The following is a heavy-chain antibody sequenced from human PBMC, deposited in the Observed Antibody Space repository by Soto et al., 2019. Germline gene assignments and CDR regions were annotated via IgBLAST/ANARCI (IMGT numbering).Heavy chain of an antibody. Sequence: GSGPTLVNPTQTLTLTCTFSGFSLSTSGMCVSWIRQPPGKALEWRALIDWDDDKYYSTSLKTRLTISKDTSKNQVVLTMTNMDPVDTATYYCIQSRCGGDCLQSYACYYYYRMDVWGQGTTVTVSS. D-gene: IGHD2-21*02. CDR3: IQSRCGGDCLQSYACYYYYRMDV. CDR1: GFSLSTSGMC. CDR2: IDWDDDK. J-gene: IGHJ6*02. V-gene: IGHV2-70*12.